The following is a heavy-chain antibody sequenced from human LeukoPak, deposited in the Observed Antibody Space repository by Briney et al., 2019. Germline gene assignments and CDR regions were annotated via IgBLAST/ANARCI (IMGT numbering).Heavy chain of an antibody. CDR1: GASIIRGSHY. CDR2: IYATGNT. D-gene: IGHD3-22*01. Sequence: RSETLSLTCTVSGASIIRGSHYWSWIRQPAGKGLEWIGRIYATGNTNYSPSLWRRVTISVDTSKNQFSLRLHSVTAADTAIYYCARDTSYYSDTGTDYWGQGALVTVSS. V-gene: IGHV4-61*02. CDR3: ARDTSYYSDTGTDY. J-gene: IGHJ4*02.